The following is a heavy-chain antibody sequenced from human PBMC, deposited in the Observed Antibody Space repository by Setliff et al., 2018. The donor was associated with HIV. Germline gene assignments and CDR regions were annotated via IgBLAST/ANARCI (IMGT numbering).Heavy chain of an antibody. Sequence: GGSLRLSCAASGFTVSDNYMHWVRQAPGKGLEWVAVVSYGGTNTYYADSVKGRFIISRDDSESTLFLQMNSLRVDDTAVYYCARVRYCGSPSCRKEFDFWGQGTLVTVSS. J-gene: IGHJ4*02. CDR1: GFTVSDNY. CDR3: ARVRYCGSPSCRKEFDF. V-gene: IGHV3-30*04. D-gene: IGHD2-21*01. CDR2: VSYGGTNT.